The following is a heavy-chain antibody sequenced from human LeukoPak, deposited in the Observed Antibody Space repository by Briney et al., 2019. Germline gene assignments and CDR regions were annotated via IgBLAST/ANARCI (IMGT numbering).Heavy chain of an antibody. CDR1: GYTFTGYY. CDR3: ARALDIAAAGPEYY. Sequence: GASVKVSCKASGYTFTGYYMHWVRQAPGQGLEWMGWISAYNGNTNYAQKLQGRVTMTTDTSTSTAYMELRSLRSDDTAVYYCARALDIAAAGPEYYWGQGTLVTVSS. CDR2: ISAYNGNT. J-gene: IGHJ4*02. D-gene: IGHD6-13*01. V-gene: IGHV1-18*04.